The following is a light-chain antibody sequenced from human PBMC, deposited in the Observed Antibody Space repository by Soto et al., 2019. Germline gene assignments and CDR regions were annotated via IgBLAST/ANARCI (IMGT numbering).Light chain of an antibody. J-gene: IGKJ1*01. CDR1: QSVSSN. Sequence: EIVMTQSPATLSVSPGERATLSCSASQSVSSNLAWHQQKPGQAARLLMYDASSRETGIPDRFSGSGSGTEFTLTISRLEPEDFAVYYCQQYGSSSWTFGQGTKVDIK. CDR2: DAS. CDR3: QQYGSSSWT. V-gene: IGKV3-20*01.